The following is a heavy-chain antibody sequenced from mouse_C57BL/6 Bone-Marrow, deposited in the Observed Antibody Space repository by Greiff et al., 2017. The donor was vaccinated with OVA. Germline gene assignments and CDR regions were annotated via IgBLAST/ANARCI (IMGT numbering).Heavy chain of an antibody. Sequence: EVQLQESGPGLVKPSQSLSLTCSVTGYSITSGYYWNWIRQFPGNKLEWMGYISYDGSNNYNPSLKNRISITRDTSKNQFFLKLNSVTTEDTATYYCAREEGGSSFYWYFDVWGTGTTVTVSS. V-gene: IGHV3-6*01. D-gene: IGHD1-1*01. J-gene: IGHJ1*03. CDR2: ISYDGSN. CDR3: AREEGGSSFYWYFDV. CDR1: GYSITSGYY.